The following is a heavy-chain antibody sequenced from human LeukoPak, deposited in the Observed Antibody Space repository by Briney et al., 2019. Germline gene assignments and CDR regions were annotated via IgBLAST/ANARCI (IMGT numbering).Heavy chain of an antibody. CDR3: ARDFEGIAAAGTAY. CDR1: GFTFSSYA. D-gene: IGHD6-13*01. J-gene: IGHJ4*02. V-gene: IGHV3-30*04. Sequence: GGSLRLSCAASGFTFSSYAMHWVRQAPGKGLEWVAVISYDGSNKYYADSVKGRFTISRDNSKNTLYLQMNSLRAEDTAVYYRARDFEGIAAAGTAYWGQGTLVTVSS. CDR2: ISYDGSNK.